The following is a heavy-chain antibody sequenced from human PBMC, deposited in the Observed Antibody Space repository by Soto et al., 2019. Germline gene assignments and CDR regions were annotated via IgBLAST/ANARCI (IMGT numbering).Heavy chain of an antibody. J-gene: IGHJ4*02. CDR1: GGSISSSSYY. CDR3: AGQHKYSYGPGYFDY. Sequence: PSETLSLTCTVSGGSISSSSYYWGWIRQPPGKGLEWIGSIYYSGSTYYNPSLKSRVTISVDTSKNQFSLKLSSVTAADTAVYYCAGQHKYSYGPGYFDYWGQGTLFTVSS. D-gene: IGHD5-18*01. V-gene: IGHV4-39*01. CDR2: IYYSGST.